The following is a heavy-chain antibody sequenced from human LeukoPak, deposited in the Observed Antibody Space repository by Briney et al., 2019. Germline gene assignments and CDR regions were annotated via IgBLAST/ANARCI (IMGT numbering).Heavy chain of an antibody. Sequence: GGSLRLSCVASGLNFDDSAMHWVRQAPGKGLEWVSLISADGGSTFSVDSVKGRFSISRDNSKNSLYPQMNSLRSEDTAMYYCAKESGKFDYWGQGTLVAVSS. V-gene: IGHV3-43*02. CDR1: GLNFDDSA. CDR2: ISADGGST. J-gene: IGHJ4*02. CDR3: AKESGKFDY.